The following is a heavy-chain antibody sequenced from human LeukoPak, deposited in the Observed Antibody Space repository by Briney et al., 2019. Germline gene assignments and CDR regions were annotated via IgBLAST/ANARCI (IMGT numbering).Heavy chain of an antibody. D-gene: IGHD3-10*01. CDR2: INIISSEI. CDR3: ARDRAYAFDN. V-gene: IGHV3-48*02. J-gene: IGHJ3*02. CDR1: GFTFSSYS. Sequence: PGGSLRLSCAASGFTFSSYSMNWVRQAPGKGLEWVSYINIISSEIYYGDSVKGRFTISTDNAKNSVYLQVNSLRDEDTAVYYCARDRAYAFDNWGQGTMVTVSS.